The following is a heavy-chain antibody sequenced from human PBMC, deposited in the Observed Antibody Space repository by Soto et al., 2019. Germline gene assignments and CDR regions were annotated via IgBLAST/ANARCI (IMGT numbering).Heavy chain of an antibody. D-gene: IGHD3-3*01. CDR3: ARGASDFWGGYPEIHFFDS. CDR2: ISHDEGNK. J-gene: IGHJ4*02. Sequence: QVLLVESGGGVFQPGGSLRLSCAASEFTFSTYPMHWVRQAPGKGLEWVAVISHDEGNKYYGDSMKGRFTISRDNSKNTLYLQMNSLRGDDTAVYYCARGASDFWGGYPEIHFFDSWGLGTLVTVSS. CDR1: EFTFSTYP. V-gene: IGHV3-30-3*01.